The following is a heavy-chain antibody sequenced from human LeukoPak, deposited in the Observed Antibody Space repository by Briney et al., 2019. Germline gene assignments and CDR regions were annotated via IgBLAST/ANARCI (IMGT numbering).Heavy chain of an antibody. D-gene: IGHD6-6*01. Sequence: GGSLRLSCAASGFTFSSYGMHWVRQAPGKGLEWVAVISYDGSNKYYADSVKGRFTISRDNSKNTLYLQMNSLRAEDTALYYCAKERAARPGYYDYWGQGTLVTVSS. CDR1: GFTFSSYG. CDR3: AKERAARPGYYDY. CDR2: ISYDGSNK. V-gene: IGHV3-30*18. J-gene: IGHJ4*02.